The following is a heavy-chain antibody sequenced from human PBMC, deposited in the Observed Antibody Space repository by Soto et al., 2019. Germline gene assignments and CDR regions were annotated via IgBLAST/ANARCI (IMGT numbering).Heavy chain of an antibody. Sequence: SETLSLTCAVYGGSFSGYYWSWIRQPPGKGLEWIGEINHSGSTNYNPSLKSRVTISVDTSKNQFSLKLSSVTAADTAVYYCAVLYGANPEGQYNWFDPWGQGTLVTVSS. CDR3: AVLYGANPEGQYNWFDP. CDR2: INHSGST. CDR1: GGSFSGYY. V-gene: IGHV4-34*01. D-gene: IGHD4-17*01. J-gene: IGHJ5*02.